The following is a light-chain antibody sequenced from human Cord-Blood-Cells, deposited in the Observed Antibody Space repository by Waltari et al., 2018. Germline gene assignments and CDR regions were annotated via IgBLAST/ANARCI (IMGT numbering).Light chain of an antibody. CDR2: DAS. J-gene: IGKJ5*01. CDR1: QSVSSY. CDR3: QQRSNWPPIT. V-gene: IGKV3-11*01. Sequence: EIVLTQSPATLSWSPGERAPLSRTASQSVSSYLAWYQQKPGQAPRLLIYDASNRATGSPARLSGSGSRTDFTLTISSLEREDFAVYYCQQRSNWPPITFCRGTRLVIK.